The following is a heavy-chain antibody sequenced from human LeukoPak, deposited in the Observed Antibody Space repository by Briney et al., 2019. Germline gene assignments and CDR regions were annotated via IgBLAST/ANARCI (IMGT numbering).Heavy chain of an antibody. CDR2: MNPNSGNT. V-gene: IGHV1-8*01. CDR1: GYTFTSYD. J-gene: IGHJ4*02. CDR3: ARDPYSSSSAGY. Sequence: ASVKVSCKASGYTFTSYDINWERQATGQGLEWMGWMNPNSGNTGYAQKFQGRVTMTRNTSISTAYMELSSLRSADTAVYYCARDPYSSSSAGYWGQGTLVTVSS. D-gene: IGHD6-6*01.